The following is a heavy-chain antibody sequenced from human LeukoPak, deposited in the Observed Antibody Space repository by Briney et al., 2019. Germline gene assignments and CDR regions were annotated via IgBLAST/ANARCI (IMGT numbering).Heavy chain of an antibody. CDR2: ISGSGGST. CDR1: GFTLSSYA. V-gene: IGHV3-23*01. J-gene: IGHJ6*02. Sequence: GGSLILSCAASGFTLSSYAMSWVRQAPGKGLEWVSAISGSGGSTYYADSVKGRFTISRDNSKNTLYLQMNSLRAEDTAVYYCAKGQGATPYYGMDVWGQGTTVTVSS. D-gene: IGHD1-26*01. CDR3: AKGQGATPYYGMDV.